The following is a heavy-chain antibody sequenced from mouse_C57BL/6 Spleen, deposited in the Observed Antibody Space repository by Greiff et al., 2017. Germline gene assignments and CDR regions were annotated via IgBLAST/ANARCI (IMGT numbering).Heavy chain of an antibody. CDR2: ILPGGGST. CDR3: ARRYGNYGEDAMDY. D-gene: IGHD2-10*02. V-gene: IGHV1-9*01. J-gene: IGHJ4*01. CDR1: GYTFTGYW. Sequence: QVQLQQSGAELMKPGASVKLSCTATGYTFTGYWIAWVQQRPGHGLEWIGEILPGGGSTNYNGKFKGQSTFTADTSSNKAYMQLSSLTTEDSAIYYSARRYGNYGEDAMDYWGQGTSVTVSS.